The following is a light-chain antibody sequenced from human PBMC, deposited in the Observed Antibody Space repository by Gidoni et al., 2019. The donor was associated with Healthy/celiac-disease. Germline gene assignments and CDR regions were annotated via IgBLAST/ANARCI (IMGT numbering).Light chain of an antibody. CDR2: DAS. J-gene: IGKJ4*01. CDR3: QQRSNWPLT. V-gene: IGKV3-11*01. CDR1: QSVSSY. Sequence: EIVLTPSPATLSLSPGERATLSCRASQSVSSYLAWYQQKPGQAPRRLIYDASNRATGIPARFSGSVSGTDFTLTISSLEPEDFAVYYCQQRSNWPLTFGGGTKVEIK.